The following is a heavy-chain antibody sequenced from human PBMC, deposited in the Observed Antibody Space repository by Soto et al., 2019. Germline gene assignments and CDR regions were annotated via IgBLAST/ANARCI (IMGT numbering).Heavy chain of an antibody. J-gene: IGHJ6*02. CDR2: IYRGDST. V-gene: IGHV3-66*01. CDR3: ARDAYYDMGV. Sequence: GGSLSLSCAASGFTVSNNYMSWVRQGPGKGLEWFSTIYRGDSTYYADSVKGRFNISRDNAKNTLYLQMNSLRAEDTAVYYCARDAYYDMGVWGQGTTVTVSS. CDR1: GFTVSNNY.